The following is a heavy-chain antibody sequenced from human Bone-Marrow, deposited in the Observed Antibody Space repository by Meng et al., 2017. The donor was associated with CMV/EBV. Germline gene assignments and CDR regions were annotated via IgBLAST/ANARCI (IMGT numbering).Heavy chain of an antibody. CDR2: INPSGGST. Sequence: ASVKVSCKASGYTFTSYYMHWVRQAPGQGLEWMGIINPSGGSTSYAQKFQGRVTMTRDTSTSTVYMELSSLRSEDTAVYYCAGYSPPRDIVVVPATLQGRYYYGMDVWGRGTTVTVSS. J-gene: IGHJ6*02. CDR1: GYTFTSYY. CDR3: AGYSPPRDIVVVPATLQGRYYYGMDV. V-gene: IGHV1-46*01. D-gene: IGHD2-2*01.